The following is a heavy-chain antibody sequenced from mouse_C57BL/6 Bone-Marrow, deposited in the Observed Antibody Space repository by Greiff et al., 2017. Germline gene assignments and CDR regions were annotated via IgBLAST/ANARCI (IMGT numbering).Heavy chain of an antibody. CDR2: IYPRSGNT. J-gene: IGHJ3*01. Sequence: VQLQQSGAELARPGASVKLSCKASGYTFTSYGISWVKQRTGQGLEWIGEIYPRSGNTYYNEKFKGKATLTADKSSSTAYMELRSPTSEDSAVYFCAREGYLGFAYWGQGTLVTVSA. V-gene: IGHV1-81*01. CDR1: GYTFTSYG. CDR3: AREGYLGFAY.